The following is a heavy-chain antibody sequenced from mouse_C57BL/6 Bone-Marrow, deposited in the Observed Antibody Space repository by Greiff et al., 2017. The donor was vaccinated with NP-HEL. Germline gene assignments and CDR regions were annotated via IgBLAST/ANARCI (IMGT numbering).Heavy chain of an antibody. Sequence: EVHLVESGGGLVQPGGSLKLSCAASGFTFSDYYMYWVRQTPEKRLEWVAYISNGGGSTYYPDTVKGRFTISRDNAKNTLYLQMSRLKSEDTAMYYCARRDYDYDWYFDYWGQGTTLTVSS. D-gene: IGHD2-4*01. V-gene: IGHV5-12*01. CDR3: ARRDYDYDWYFDY. CDR1: GFTFSDYY. J-gene: IGHJ2*01. CDR2: ISNGGGST.